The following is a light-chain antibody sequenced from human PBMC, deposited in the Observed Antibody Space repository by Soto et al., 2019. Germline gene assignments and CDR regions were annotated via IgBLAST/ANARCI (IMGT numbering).Light chain of an antibody. J-gene: IGLJ3*02. V-gene: IGLV2-14*01. Sequence: QSALTQPASLSGSPGQSITISCIGTSSDVGGHNYVSWYQQHPGKAPKLMIYEVRNRPSGVSNRFSGSKSGNTASLTISGLQAEDEADFYCSSYTSSNTWVFGGGTKVTVL. CDR1: SSDVGGHNY. CDR2: EVR. CDR3: SSYTSSNTWV.